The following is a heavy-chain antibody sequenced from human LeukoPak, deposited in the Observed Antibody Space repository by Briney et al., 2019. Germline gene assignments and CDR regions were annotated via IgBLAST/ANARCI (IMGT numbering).Heavy chain of an antibody. D-gene: IGHD1-14*01. CDR2: IYYTGST. J-gene: IGHJ4*02. Sequence: SETLSLTCTVSGGSMSTYYWTWIRQPPGKGREWIGFIYYTGSTNYNPSLKSRVTISVDTSKNQFSLKLSSVTDADTAVYYCAGMRITTPTVRTLDYWGQGTLVTVSS. CDR1: GGSMSTYY. V-gene: IGHV4-59*01. CDR3: AGMRITTPTVRTLDY.